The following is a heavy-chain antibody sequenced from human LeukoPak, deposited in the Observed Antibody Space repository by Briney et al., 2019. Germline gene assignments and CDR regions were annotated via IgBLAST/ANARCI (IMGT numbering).Heavy chain of an antibody. J-gene: IGHJ4*02. V-gene: IGHV1-2*02. D-gene: IGHD2-2*01. Sequence: ASVKVSCKASGHTFTDYYIHWVRQAPGQGLEWMGWIHPNSGGTYYAQNFHDRITLTRDTSISTAYMELSRLRSDDTAIYYCARANALYCSSTSCLFDYWGQGTLVTVSS. CDR1: GHTFTDYY. CDR2: IHPNSGGT. CDR3: ARANALYCSSTSCLFDY.